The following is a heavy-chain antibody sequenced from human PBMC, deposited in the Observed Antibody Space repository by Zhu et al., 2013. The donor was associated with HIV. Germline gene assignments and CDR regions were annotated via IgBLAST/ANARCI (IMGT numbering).Heavy chain of an antibody. CDR3: VGATNWGAKNWYFDL. V-gene: IGHV1-8*01. D-gene: IGHD7-27*01. J-gene: IGHJ2*01. CDR1: GDTLKTYH. Sequence: QVQVVQSGAALREPGASVKVSCSTSGDTLKTYHVIWVRQATGQGLEWMGWMNPVSGNTGYAQQFQGRLTITRNPSIREAYMDLSGLRSEDTAVYYCVGATNWGAKNWYFDLWAAAPWSPSLQ. CDR2: MNPVSGNT.